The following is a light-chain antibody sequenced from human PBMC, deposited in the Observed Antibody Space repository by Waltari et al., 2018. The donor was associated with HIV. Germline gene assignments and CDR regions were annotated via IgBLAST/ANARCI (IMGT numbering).Light chain of an antibody. CDR1: QSIGST. J-gene: IGKJ2*01. Sequence: ELVLTQSPAFPSVTPKEIVTITCRASQSIGSTLHWYQQKPDQSPKLLIKYASQAFSGVPSRFSGSGSGTDFTLTINSLEAEDAATYYCHQSSSLPYTFGQGTKLEIK. V-gene: IGKV6-21*01. CDR2: YAS. CDR3: HQSSSLPYT.